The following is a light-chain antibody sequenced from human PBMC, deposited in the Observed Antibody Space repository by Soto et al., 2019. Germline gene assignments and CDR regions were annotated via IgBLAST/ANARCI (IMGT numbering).Light chain of an antibody. CDR1: QRFGSSN. CDR2: STS. Sequence: EIVLTQSRGTLSLSPGERGTLSCRASQRFGSSNLAWYQQKPGQAPRLLIYSTSSRATGIPDRFSGSGSGTDFTLTISRLEPEDFAVYYCQQYGNSPWTFGQGTKVEIK. CDR3: QQYGNSPWT. V-gene: IGKV3-20*01. J-gene: IGKJ1*01.